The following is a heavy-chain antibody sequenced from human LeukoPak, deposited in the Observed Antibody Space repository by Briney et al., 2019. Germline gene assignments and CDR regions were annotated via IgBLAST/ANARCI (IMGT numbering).Heavy chain of an antibody. D-gene: IGHD3-22*01. J-gene: IGHJ4*02. CDR1: RFIFSNFA. CDR3: AKDPNYYDSSGYYG. Sequence: GSLRLSCAASRFIFSNFAMSWVRQAPGKGLEWVSTITGSGGSTYYADSVKGRFTISRDNSKNTLSLQMNSLRAEDTAVYYRAKDPNYYDSSGYYGWGQGTLVTVSS. CDR2: ITGSGGST. V-gene: IGHV3-23*01.